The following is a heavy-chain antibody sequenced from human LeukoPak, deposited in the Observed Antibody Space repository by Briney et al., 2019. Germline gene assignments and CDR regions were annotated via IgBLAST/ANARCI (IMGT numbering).Heavy chain of an antibody. CDR3: ARDYVVPAGIEPEYPDF. D-gene: IGHD2-2*02. CDR1: GFSFSSYS. CDR2: ISISSTYI. Sequence: GGSLRLSCAASGFSFSSYSMNWVRQAPGRGLEWISFISISSTYIYYADSVKGRFTISRDNAKNSLYLQMNSLRAEDTAVYYCARDYVVPAGIEPEYPDFWGQGTLVTVSS. V-gene: IGHV3-21*01. J-gene: IGHJ4*02.